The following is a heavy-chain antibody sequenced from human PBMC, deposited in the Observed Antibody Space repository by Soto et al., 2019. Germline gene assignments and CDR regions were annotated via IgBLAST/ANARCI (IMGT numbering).Heavy chain of an antibody. CDR1: GGSISSYY. CDR2: IYYSGST. CDR3: ARRDHFFAHYWYFDL. V-gene: IGHV4-59*01. J-gene: IGHJ2*01. D-gene: IGHD3-3*02. Sequence: QVQLQESGPGLVKPSETLSLTCTVSGGSISSYYWSWIRQPPGKGLEWIGYIYYSGSTNYNPSLMSRGAISVDTSKTQFSLKLSSVTAADTAVDYCARRDHFFAHYWYFDLWGRGTLVTVSS.